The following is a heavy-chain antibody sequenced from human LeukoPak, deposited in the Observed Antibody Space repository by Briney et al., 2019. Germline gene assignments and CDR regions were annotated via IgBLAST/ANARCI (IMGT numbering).Heavy chain of an antibody. V-gene: IGHV3-48*04. D-gene: IGHD2-2*01. CDR3: ARAYSGGGIVVVPAAN. J-gene: IGHJ4*02. CDR2: LSSSSTTT. CDR1: GFTFSAYS. Sequence: GGSLRLSCAASGFTFSAYSFNWVRQAPGKGLEWLSYLSSSSTTTYYADSVKSRFTISRDDAKNSLYLQMNSLRAEDTAVYYCARAYSGGGIVVVPAANWGQGTLVTVSS.